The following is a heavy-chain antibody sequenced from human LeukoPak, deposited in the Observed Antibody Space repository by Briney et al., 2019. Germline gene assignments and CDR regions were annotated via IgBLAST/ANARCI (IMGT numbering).Heavy chain of an antibody. CDR2: ISSSSSTI. CDR3: ATEDDYGDAGVDY. CDR1: GFTFSSYS. D-gene: IGHD4-17*01. Sequence: PGGSLRLSCAASGFTFSSYSMNWVRQAPGEGLEWVSYISSSSSTIYYADSVKGRFTISRDNAKNSLYLQMNSLRAEDTAVYYCATEDDYGDAGVDYWGQGTLVTVSS. J-gene: IGHJ4*02. V-gene: IGHV3-48*04.